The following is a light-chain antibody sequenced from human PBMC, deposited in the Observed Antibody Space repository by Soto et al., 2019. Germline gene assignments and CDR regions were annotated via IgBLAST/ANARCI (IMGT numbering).Light chain of an antibody. J-gene: IGKJ1*01. Sequence: VLTQSPGTLSLSPGERATLSCRASQSVSSSYLAWYQQKPGQAPRLLMFGASSRATGIPDRFSGSGSGTDFTLTISRLEPEDFAVYYCQQYDSSPWTFGQGTKVDIK. CDR3: QQYDSSPWT. CDR1: QSVSSSY. V-gene: IGKV3-20*01. CDR2: GAS.